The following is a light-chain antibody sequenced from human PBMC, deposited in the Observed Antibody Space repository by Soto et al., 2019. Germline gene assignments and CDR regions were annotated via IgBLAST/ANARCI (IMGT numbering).Light chain of an antibody. Sequence: ESVLTQSPGTLSLSPGERSTLSCRASQRVISQYLAWYQRKPGHDPMLRIYGASSRATGIPDRFSGSGSETDFTLTVSRVEPEDVGVYYCQQYCSLPLTFGGGTKVEI. V-gene: IGKV3-20*01. CDR2: GAS. CDR3: QQYCSLPLT. CDR1: QRVISQY. J-gene: IGKJ4*01.